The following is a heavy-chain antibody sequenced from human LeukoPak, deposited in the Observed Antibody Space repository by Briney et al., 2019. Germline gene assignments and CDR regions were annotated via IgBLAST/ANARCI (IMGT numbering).Heavy chain of an antibody. D-gene: IGHD1-20*01. J-gene: IGHJ6*02. V-gene: IGHV1-46*01. CDR3: ARVTPSSYYYYGMDV. CDR1: GYTFTSYG. CDR2: INPSGGST. Sequence: ASVKVSCKASGYTFTSYGISWVRQAPGQGLEWMGIINPSGGSTSYAQKFQGRVTMTRDTSTSTVYMELSSLRSEDTAVYYCARVTPSSYYYYGMDVWGQGTTVTVSS.